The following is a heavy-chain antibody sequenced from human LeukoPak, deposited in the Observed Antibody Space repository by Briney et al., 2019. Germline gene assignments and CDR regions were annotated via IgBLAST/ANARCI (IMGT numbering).Heavy chain of an antibody. Sequence: PSETLSLISTVPGDSITIYYWSWVGQPPGKGLEGIGYIYYSGSTNYNPPLKRRVTISKDPSKKQVALKLTSVIAADTAVYYCARGSNWLAPWGEGTLVTVSS. CDR3: ARGSNWLAP. CDR1: GDSITIYY. CDR2: IYYSGST. V-gene: IGHV4-59*01. J-gene: IGHJ5*02. D-gene: IGHD6-6*01.